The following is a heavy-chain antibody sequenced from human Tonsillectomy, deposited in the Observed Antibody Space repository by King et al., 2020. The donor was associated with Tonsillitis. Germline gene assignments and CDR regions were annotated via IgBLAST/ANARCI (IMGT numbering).Heavy chain of an antibody. Sequence: VQLQESGPGLVKPSQTLSLTCTVSGGSISSGGYYWSWIRQHPGKGLEWIGYIYYSGSTYYNPSLKSRVTISVDTSKNQFSLKLSSVTAADTAVYYCARDAWRGGDTEVLKWFDPWGQGTLVTVSS. CDR2: IYYSGST. V-gene: IGHV4-31*03. D-gene: IGHD2-21*02. J-gene: IGHJ5*02. CDR1: GGSISSGGYY. CDR3: ARDAWRGGDTEVLKWFDP.